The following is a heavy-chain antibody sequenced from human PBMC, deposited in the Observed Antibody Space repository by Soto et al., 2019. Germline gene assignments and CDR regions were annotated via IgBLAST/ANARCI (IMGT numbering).Heavy chain of an antibody. J-gene: IGHJ4*02. Sequence: QVQLQESGPGLVKPSETLSLTCNVSAGSVNSGGYYWSWIRQSPGKALEWIGYIYFSGDTSYNPSLKSRVAISLDTSKNRFSLKLSSVTAADTAIYYCARYVAWGYFDNWGQGTLVTVSS. CDR3: ARYVAWGYFDN. CDR1: AGSVNSGGYY. CDR2: IYFSGDT. D-gene: IGHD3-10*02. V-gene: IGHV4-61*08.